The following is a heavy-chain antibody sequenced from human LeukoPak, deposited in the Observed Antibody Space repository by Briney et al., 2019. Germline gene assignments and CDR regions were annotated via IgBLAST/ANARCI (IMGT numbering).Heavy chain of an antibody. J-gene: IGHJ4*02. V-gene: IGHV3-30*03. Sequence: GGSLRLSRAASGFTLSSYGMHWVRQAPGKGLEWVAVISYDGSNKYYADSVKGRFTISRDNSKNTLYLQMNSLRAEDTAVYYCAGAISFDYWGQGTLVTVSS. D-gene: IGHD2-21*01. CDR1: GFTLSSYG. CDR2: ISYDGSNK. CDR3: AGAISFDY.